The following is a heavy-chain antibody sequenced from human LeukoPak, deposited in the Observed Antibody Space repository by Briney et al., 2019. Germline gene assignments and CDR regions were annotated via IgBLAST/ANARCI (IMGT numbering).Heavy chain of an antibody. D-gene: IGHD5-24*01. CDR2: ISSSSSYI. Sequence: PGGSLRLSSAASGFTFSSYSMNWVRQAPGKGLEWVSSISSSSSYIYYADSVKGRFTISRDNAKNSLYLQMNSLRAEDTAVYYCARDRGDGYYIDFYFDYWGQGTLVTVSS. CDR1: GFTFSSYS. J-gene: IGHJ4*02. V-gene: IGHV3-21*01. CDR3: ARDRGDGYYIDFYFDY.